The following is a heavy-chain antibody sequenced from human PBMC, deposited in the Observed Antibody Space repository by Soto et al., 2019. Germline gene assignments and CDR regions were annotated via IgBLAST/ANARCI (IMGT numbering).Heavy chain of an antibody. CDR3: ARDTVLAAAGNNWFDP. Sequence: ASVKVSCKASGYTFTGYYMHWVRQAPGQGLEWMGWINPNSGGTNYAQKFQGRVTMTRDTSISTAYMELSRLRSDDTAVYYCARDTVLAAAGNNWFDPWGQGTLVTVSS. D-gene: IGHD6-13*01. CDR2: INPNSGGT. CDR1: GYTFTGYY. V-gene: IGHV1-2*02. J-gene: IGHJ5*02.